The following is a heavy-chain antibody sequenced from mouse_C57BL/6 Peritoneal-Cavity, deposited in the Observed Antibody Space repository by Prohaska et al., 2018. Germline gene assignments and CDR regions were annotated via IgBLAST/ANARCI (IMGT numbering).Heavy chain of an antibody. CDR1: GFTFSGFW. J-gene: IGHJ1*03. CDR3: MRYGNYWYFDV. D-gene: IGHD2-1*01. Sequence: EVQLLETGGGLVQPGGSRGLSCEGSGFTFSGFWMSWVRQTPGKTPEWIGDINSDGSAINYASSIKDRFTIFRDNDKSTLYLQMSNVRSEDTATYFCMRYGNYWYFDVWGTGTTVTVSS. CDR2: INSDGSAI. V-gene: IGHV11-2*01.